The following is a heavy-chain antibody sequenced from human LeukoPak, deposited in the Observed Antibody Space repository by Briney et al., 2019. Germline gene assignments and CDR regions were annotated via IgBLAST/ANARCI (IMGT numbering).Heavy chain of an antibody. CDR3: ARQGPLGYCSSPSCFPSFDY. D-gene: IGHD2-2*01. J-gene: IGHJ4*02. V-gene: IGHV5-51*01. CDR2: IYPGDSDT. CDR1: GYNFTNYW. Sequence: GESLKISCKGSGYNFTNYWIAWVCQMPGKGLEWMGIIYPGDSDTRYSPSFQGQVTISTDKSISTAYLQWSSLKASDTAIYYCARQGPLGYCSSPSCFPSFDYWGQGTLVTVSS.